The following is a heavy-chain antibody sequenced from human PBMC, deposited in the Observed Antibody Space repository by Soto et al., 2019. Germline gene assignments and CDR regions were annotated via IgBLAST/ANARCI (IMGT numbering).Heavy chain of an antibody. D-gene: IGHD6-13*01. V-gene: IGHV1-8*01. CDR2: MNPNSGNT. CDR1: GYTFTRYD. Sequence: ASVKVSCKASGYTFTRYDINWVRQATGQGLAWMGWMNPNSGNTGYAQKFQGRVTMTRNTSISTAYMELSSLRSEDTAVYYCARPYSSSWYFGYYYYGMDVWGQGTTVTVSS. J-gene: IGHJ6*02. CDR3: ARPYSSSWYFGYYYYGMDV.